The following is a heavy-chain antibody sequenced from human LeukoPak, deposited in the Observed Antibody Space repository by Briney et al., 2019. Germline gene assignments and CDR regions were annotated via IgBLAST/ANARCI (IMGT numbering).Heavy chain of an antibody. Sequence: ASVKVSCKASGYTFTSYYMHWVRQAPGQGLEWMGIINPSGGSTSYAQKFQGRGTMTRDTSTSTVYMELSSLRSEDTAVYYCARPYCSSTSCKRGGHLFYWGQGTLVTVSS. V-gene: IGHV1-46*01. D-gene: IGHD2-2*01. J-gene: IGHJ4*02. CDR1: GYTFTSYY. CDR3: ARPYCSSTSCKRGGHLFY. CDR2: INPSGGST.